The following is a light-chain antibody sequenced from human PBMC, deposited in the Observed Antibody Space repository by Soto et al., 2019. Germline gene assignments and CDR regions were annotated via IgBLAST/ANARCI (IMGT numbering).Light chain of an antibody. CDR1: QSVSSH. CDR3: QQRTDWQFT. J-gene: IGKJ3*01. Sequence: EIVLTQSPATLSLSPGQRATLSCRASQSVSSHLAWYQQKPGQAPRLLIYDASSRATGVPARFSGSGSGTDFTLTISSLEPEDFAVYYCQQRTDWQFTFGPGTKVDIK. V-gene: IGKV3-11*01. CDR2: DAS.